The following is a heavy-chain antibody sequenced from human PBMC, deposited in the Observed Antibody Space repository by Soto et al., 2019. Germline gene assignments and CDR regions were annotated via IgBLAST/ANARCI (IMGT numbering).Heavy chain of an antibody. V-gene: IGHV4-38-2*02. CDR2: IYHSGST. J-gene: IGHJ4*02. Sequence: SETLSLTCTVSGYSISSGYYWGCIRQPPGKGLEWIGNIYHSGSTSYNPSLKSRVTISVDTSKNQFSLKLSSVTAADTAVYYCARLLWLPNYYFDYCGQGTLVTVSS. D-gene: IGHD3-9*01. CDR1: GYSISSGYY. CDR3: ARLLWLPNYYFDY.